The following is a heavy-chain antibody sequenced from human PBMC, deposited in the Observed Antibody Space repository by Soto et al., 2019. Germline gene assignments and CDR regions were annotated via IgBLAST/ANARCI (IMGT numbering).Heavy chain of an antibody. D-gene: IGHD2-21*02. CDR1: GDTFTDYY. CDR3: ARGGHVVVVTAALDY. Sequence: QVQLMQSGAEVKKPGASVKVSCKASGDTFTDYYIHWVRQAPGQGLEWMGTVNPSGGHTTYAQHRLCRVTTTRDTSTTTPYLELTSLPSDDAAVYYCARGGHVVVVTAALDYWGQGTLVTVSS. J-gene: IGHJ4*02. CDR2: VNPSGGHT. V-gene: IGHV1-46*01.